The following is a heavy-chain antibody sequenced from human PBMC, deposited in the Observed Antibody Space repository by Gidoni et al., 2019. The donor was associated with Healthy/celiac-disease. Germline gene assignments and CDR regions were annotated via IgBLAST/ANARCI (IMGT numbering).Heavy chain of an antibody. CDR3: ARDYYGSGSYLYYYYYMDV. V-gene: IGHV3-30-3*01. D-gene: IGHD3-10*01. CDR1: GFTFSSYA. CDR2: ISYDGSNK. J-gene: IGHJ6*03. Sequence: QVQLVESGGGVVQPGRSLRLSCAASGFTFSSYAMHWVRQAPGKGLEWVAVISYDGSNKYYADSVKGRFTISRDNSKNTLYLQMNSLRAEDTAVYYCARDYYGSGSYLYYYYYMDVWGKGTTVTVSS.